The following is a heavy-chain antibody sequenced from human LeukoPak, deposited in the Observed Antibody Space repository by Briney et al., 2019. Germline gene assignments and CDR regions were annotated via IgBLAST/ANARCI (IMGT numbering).Heavy chain of an antibody. Sequence: SETLSLTCTVSGGSISSYYWSLIRQPAGKGLEWIGRIYSSGSTYYNPSLKSRVTMSVDTSKNQFSLKLSSVTAADTAVYYCARGPPRYRIDYWGQGTLVTVSS. D-gene: IGHD1-14*01. CDR2: IYSSGST. CDR3: ARGPPRYRIDY. J-gene: IGHJ4*02. CDR1: GGSISSYY. V-gene: IGHV4-4*07.